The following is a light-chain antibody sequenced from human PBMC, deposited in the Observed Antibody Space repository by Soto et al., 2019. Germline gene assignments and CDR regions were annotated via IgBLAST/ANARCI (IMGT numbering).Light chain of an antibody. CDR1: SSDVGGHNY. CDR3: SSTAGNNNVV. Sequence: QSALTQSPSASGSPGQSVTISCTGTSSDVGGHNYVSWYQHHPGKAPKLIIYEVSKRPSGVPDRFSGYKSANTASLTVSGLQAEDEAFYYCSSTAGNNNVVFGGGTKVTVL. CDR2: EVS. V-gene: IGLV2-8*01. J-gene: IGLJ3*02.